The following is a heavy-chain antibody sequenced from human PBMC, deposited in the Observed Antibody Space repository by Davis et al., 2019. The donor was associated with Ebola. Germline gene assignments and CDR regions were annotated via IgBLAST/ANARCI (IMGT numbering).Heavy chain of an antibody. CDR3: ATVRLGNWFDP. CDR2: ISWNSGSI. J-gene: IGHJ5*02. Sequence: PGGSLRLSCAASGFTFDDYAMHWVRQAPGKGLEWVSGISWNSGSIGYADSVKGRFTISRDNAKNSLYLQMNSLRDDDTAVYYCATVRLGNWFDPWGQGTLVTVSS. V-gene: IGHV3-9*01. D-gene: IGHD6-19*01. CDR1: GFTFDDYA.